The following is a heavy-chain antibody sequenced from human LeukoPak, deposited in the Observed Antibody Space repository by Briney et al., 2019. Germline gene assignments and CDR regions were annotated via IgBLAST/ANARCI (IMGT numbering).Heavy chain of an antibody. D-gene: IGHD5-18*01. CDR3: APRGDIEHSYVYGKWFDP. J-gene: IGHJ5*02. Sequence: SETLSLTCAVSGGSFSAYYWTWIRQPPGKGLEWIGEINHSGSSNYNSSLRSRVTISVDTSYKQFPLRLSSVTAADTAVYYCAPRGDIEHSYVYGKWFDPWGQGTRVTVSS. V-gene: IGHV4-34*01. CDR2: INHSGSS. CDR1: GGSFSAYY.